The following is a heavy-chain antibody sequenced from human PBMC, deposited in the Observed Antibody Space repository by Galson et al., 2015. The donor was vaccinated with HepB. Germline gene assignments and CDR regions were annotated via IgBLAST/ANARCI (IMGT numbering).Heavy chain of an antibody. CDR1: GFTFSSYA. CDR3: AKVYYYDSSGYSFTGEYFDY. J-gene: IGHJ4*02. CDR2: ISGSGGST. D-gene: IGHD3-22*01. Sequence: SLRLSCAASGFTFSSYAMSWVRQAPGKGLEWVSAISGSGGSTYYADSVKGRFTISRDNSKNTLYLQMNSLRAEDTAVYYCAKVYYYDSSGYSFTGEYFDYWGQGTLVTVSS. V-gene: IGHV3-23*01.